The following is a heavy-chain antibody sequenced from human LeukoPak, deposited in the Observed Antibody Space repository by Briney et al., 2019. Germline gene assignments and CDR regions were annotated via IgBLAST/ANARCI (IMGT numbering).Heavy chain of an antibody. CDR3: ARGIYDFWTMAPVGHWFDP. V-gene: IGHV3-21*01. CDR1: GFTFSSYS. J-gene: IGHJ5*02. CDR2: ISSSSSYI. D-gene: IGHD3-3*01. Sequence: PGGSLRLSCAASGFTFSSYSMNWVRQAPGKGLEWVSSISSSSSYIYYADSVKGRFTISRDNAKNSLYLQMNSLRAEDTAVYYCARGIYDFWTMAPVGHWFDPWGQGTLVTVSS.